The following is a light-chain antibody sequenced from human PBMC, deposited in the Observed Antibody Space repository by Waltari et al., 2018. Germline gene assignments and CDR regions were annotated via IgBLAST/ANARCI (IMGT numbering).Light chain of an antibody. CDR3: QSYDRNLIAWV. Sequence: QSVLTQPPSVSGAPGQRVTISCTGSSPNIGSRSVQWYQHLPGTAPKVLIYENNKRPSGVSDRFSGSQSGASASLTITGLQSEDEADYYCQSYDRNLIAWVFGGGTRLTVL. CDR2: ENN. J-gene: IGLJ3*02. CDR1: SPNIGSRS. V-gene: IGLV1-40*01.